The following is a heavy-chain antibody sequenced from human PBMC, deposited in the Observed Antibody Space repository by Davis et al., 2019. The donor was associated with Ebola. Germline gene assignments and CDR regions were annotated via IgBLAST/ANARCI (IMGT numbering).Heavy chain of an antibody. J-gene: IGHJ4*02. CDR1: GFTFTNYW. Sequence: GESLKISCQGVGFTFTNYWIGWVRQMSGKGLEWMGIIFPGDSDTKYSPSFQGQVTMSADKSTHTAFLQWSNLRASDTAMYYCARPPIYGGDDLDFDNWGQGTLVTVSS. V-gene: IGHV5-51*01. D-gene: IGHD5-12*01. CDR2: IFPGDSDT. CDR3: ARPPIYGGDDLDFDN.